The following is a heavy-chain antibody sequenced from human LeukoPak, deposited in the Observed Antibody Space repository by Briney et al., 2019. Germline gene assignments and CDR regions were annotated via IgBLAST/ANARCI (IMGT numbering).Heavy chain of an antibody. J-gene: IGHJ3*02. V-gene: IGHV3-11*01. CDR3: ARGGAYSASNI. Sequence: PGGSLRLSCAASGFTFSDEYMSWIRQAPGKGLEWISCVSNSGSTIYYADSVKGRFTISRDNVKNSLYLQMNSLRVEDTAVYYCARGGAYSASNIWGQGTMVAVSS. D-gene: IGHD6-13*01. CDR2: VSNSGSTI. CDR1: GFTFSDEY.